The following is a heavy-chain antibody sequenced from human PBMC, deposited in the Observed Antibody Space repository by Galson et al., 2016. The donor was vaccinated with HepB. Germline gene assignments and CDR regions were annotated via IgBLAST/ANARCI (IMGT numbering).Heavy chain of an antibody. V-gene: IGHV3-30-3*01. J-gene: IGHJ4*02. D-gene: IGHD3-10*01. CDR3: AREVAPVGIAMIRH. Sequence: SLRLSCAASGFTFSSFPMHWVRQAPGKGLEWVAVISFDGSNQYYADSVKGRFTISRYNSKSTLYLQMNTLRPEDTAVYYCAREVAPVGIAMIRHWGQGTLVTVSS. CDR1: GFTFSSFP. CDR2: ISFDGSNQ.